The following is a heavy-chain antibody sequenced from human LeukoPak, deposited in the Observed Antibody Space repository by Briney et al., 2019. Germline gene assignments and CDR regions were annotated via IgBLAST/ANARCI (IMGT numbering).Heavy chain of an antibody. V-gene: IGHV3-69-1*01. CDR1: GFTFTAFT. CDR2: ISSSYAI. Sequence: NAGGSLRLSCAASGFTFTAFTINWVRQAPGKGLEWVSSISSSYAIYFADSVKGRFTISRDNAKNSVYLHMNSLRAEDTAVYYCARDRHFVAFDIWGQGTMVTVSS. CDR3: ARDRHFVAFDI. J-gene: IGHJ3*02.